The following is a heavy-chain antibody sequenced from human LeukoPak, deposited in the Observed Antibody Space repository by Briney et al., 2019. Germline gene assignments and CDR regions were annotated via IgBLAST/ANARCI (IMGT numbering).Heavy chain of an antibody. CDR3: ARGGRYFDWLPTLYYFDY. V-gene: IGHV4-34*01. Sequence: PSETLSLTCAVYGGSFSGYYWSWIRQPPGKGLEWIGEINHSGSTNYNPSLKSRVTISVDTSKNQFSLKLSSVTAADTAVYYCARGGRYFDWLPTLYYFDYWGQGTLVTVSS. CDR2: INHSGST. J-gene: IGHJ4*02. D-gene: IGHD3-9*01. CDR1: GGSFSGYY.